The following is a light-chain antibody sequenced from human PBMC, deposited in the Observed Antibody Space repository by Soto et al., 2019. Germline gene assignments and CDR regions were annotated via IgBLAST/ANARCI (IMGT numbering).Light chain of an antibody. CDR2: SNN. J-gene: IGLJ2*01. Sequence: QSVLTQPPSASGTPGQRVTISCSGSSSNIGSNTVNWYQQVPGTAPKFLIHSNNKRPSGVPDRFSGSKSATSASLAISGLQSEDEADYYCAAWDDSLNAVVFGGGTKLTVL. CDR3: AAWDDSLNAVV. V-gene: IGLV1-44*01. CDR1: SSNIGSNT.